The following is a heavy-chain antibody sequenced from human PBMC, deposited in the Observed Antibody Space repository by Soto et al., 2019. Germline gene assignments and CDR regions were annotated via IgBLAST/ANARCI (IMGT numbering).Heavy chain of an antibody. CDR3: ARGGGIAVPNFDY. V-gene: IGHV4-31*03. CDR1: GGSISSGGYY. Sequence: QVQLQESGPGLVKPSQTLSLTCTVSGGSISSGGYYWSWIRQHPGKGLEWIGYIYYSGSTYYNPSRKSRVTRSVDTSKNQFSLKLSSVTAADTAVYYWARGGGIAVPNFDYWGQGTLVTVSS. J-gene: IGHJ4*02. D-gene: IGHD6-19*01. CDR2: IYYSGST.